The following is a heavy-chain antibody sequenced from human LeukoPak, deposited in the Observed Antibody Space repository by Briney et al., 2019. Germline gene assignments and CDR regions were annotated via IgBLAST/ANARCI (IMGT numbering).Heavy chain of an antibody. J-gene: IGHJ6*03. V-gene: IGHV3-30*02. CDR1: GFTFSSYG. CDR2: IRYDGSNK. Sequence: GGSLRLSCAASGFTFSSYGMHWVRQAPGKGLEWVAFIRYDGSNKYYADSVKGRFTIPRDNSKNTLYLQMNSLRAEDTAVYYCAKKVGQLLYYYYYMDVWGKGTTVTVSS. CDR3: AKKVGQLLYYYYYMDV. D-gene: IGHD2-2*01.